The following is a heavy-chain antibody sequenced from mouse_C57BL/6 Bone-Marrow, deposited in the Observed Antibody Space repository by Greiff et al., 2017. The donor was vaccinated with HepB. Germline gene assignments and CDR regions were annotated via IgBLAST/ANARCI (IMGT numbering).Heavy chain of an antibody. CDR3: ARDYGSSSWYFDV. V-gene: IGHV1-42*01. D-gene: IGHD1-1*01. J-gene: IGHJ1*03. Sequence: VQLQQSGPELVKPGASVKISCKASGYSFTGYYMNWVKQSPEKSLEWIGEINPSTGGTTYNQKFKAKATLTVDKSSSTAYMQLKSLTSEDSAVYYCARDYGSSSWYFDVWGTGTTVTVSS. CDR2: INPSTGGT. CDR1: GYSFTGYY.